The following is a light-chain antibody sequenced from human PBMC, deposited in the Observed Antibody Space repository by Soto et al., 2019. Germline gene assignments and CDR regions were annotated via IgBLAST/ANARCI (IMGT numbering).Light chain of an antibody. Sequence: PRERATLSCRASQRVSSGYLAWYQQKPGQATRLIISDAYSRATGIPDTFSGSGSGTDFTLTITRLEPADFALYFCQHYFRGSPITCGQGTRLEIK. J-gene: IGKJ5*01. CDR2: DAY. CDR1: QRVSSGY. V-gene: IGKV3-20*01. CDR3: QHYFRGSPIT.